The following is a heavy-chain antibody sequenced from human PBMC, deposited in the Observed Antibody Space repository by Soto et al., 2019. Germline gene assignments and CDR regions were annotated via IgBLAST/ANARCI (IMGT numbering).Heavy chain of an antibody. J-gene: IGHJ4*02. D-gene: IGHD6-25*01. V-gene: IGHV3-23*01. CDR2: ISDIGGGT. CDR1: GFTFSTYA. Sequence: EVQLLESGGGLVQPGGSLRLSCAASGFTFSTYAMSWVRQAPGKGLEWVSAISDIGGGTYYADSVKGRLTISRDNSKNTLYLQMNSLRAEDTAVYYCAKVGSGWTEIDYWGQGTLVTVSS. CDR3: AKVGSGWTEIDY.